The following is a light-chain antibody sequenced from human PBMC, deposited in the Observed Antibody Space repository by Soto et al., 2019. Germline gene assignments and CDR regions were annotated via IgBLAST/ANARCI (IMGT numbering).Light chain of an antibody. Sequence: DIQMTQSPSPLYASVGDRVTITCRASRTISIWLAWYQQKPGKAPNLMISKASSLQSGVPSRFSGSGSGTEFTLTISSLQPDDFATYYCQQYSSYSRTFGQGTKVEI. J-gene: IGKJ1*01. V-gene: IGKV1-5*03. CDR3: QQYSSYSRT. CDR2: KAS. CDR1: RTISIW.